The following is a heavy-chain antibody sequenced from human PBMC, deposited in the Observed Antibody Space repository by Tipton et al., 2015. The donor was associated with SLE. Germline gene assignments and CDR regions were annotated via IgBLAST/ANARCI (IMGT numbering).Heavy chain of an antibody. Sequence: TLSLTCTVSGGSISETIYYWGWIRQPPGKGLEWIGNMYESGSTNYNPSLKSRVAIFVDTSTNQFSLRLSSVTAADTAVYYCAKMRTNWYGIDVWGQGTMVTVSS. D-gene: IGHD6-13*01. CDR1: GGSISETIYY. V-gene: IGHV4-39*07. J-gene: IGHJ6*02. CDR2: MYESGST. CDR3: AKMRTNWYGIDV.